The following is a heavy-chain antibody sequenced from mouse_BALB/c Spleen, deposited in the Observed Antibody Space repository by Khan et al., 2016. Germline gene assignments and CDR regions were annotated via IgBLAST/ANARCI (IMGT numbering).Heavy chain of an antibody. CDR1: GFDFSRYW. Sequence: EVKLLESGGGLVQPGGSLKLSCAASGFDFSRYWMSWVRQAPGKGLEWIGEINPDSSTINYTPSLKDQFIISRDKAKNTLYLQMSNVRSEDTALFYCERAGYYGYLVNWGQGTLVTVSA. V-gene: IGHV4-1*02. D-gene: IGHD1-1*01. CDR3: ERAGYYGYLVN. J-gene: IGHJ3*01. CDR2: INPDSSTI.